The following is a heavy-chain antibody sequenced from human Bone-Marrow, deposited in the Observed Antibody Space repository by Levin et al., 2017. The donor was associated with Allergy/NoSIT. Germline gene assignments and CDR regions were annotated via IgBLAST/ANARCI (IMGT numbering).Heavy chain of an antibody. J-gene: IGHJ4*02. CDR3: ARDLPLIGGSYPFDY. CDR2: ISAYNGNT. D-gene: IGHD1-26*01. CDR1: GYTFTSYG. Sequence: ASVKVSCKASGYTFTSYGISWVRQAPGQGLEWMGWISAYNGNTNYAQKLQGRVTMTTDTSTSTAYMELRSLGSDDTAVYYCARDLPLIGGSYPFDYWGQGTLVTVSS. V-gene: IGHV1-18*01.